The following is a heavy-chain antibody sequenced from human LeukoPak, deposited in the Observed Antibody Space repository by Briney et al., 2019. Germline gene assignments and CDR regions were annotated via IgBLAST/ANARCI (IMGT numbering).Heavy chain of an antibody. Sequence: SETLSLTCTVSGGSISSYHWIWIRQPPGKGLEWIGYIHYSGSTNYNPSLKSRVTASVDTSKKQFSLKLRSVTAADTAVYYCARSVSWGLLVRDDAFDIWGQGTMVTVSS. CDR1: GGSISSYH. CDR3: ARSVSWGLLVRDDAFDI. D-gene: IGHD2-21*01. J-gene: IGHJ3*02. V-gene: IGHV4-59*08. CDR2: IHYSGST.